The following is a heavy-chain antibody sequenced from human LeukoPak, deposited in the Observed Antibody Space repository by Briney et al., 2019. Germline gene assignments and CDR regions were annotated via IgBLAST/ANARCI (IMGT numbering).Heavy chain of an antibody. CDR2: INPNSGGT. Sequence: GASVKVSCKASGYTFTGYYMHWVRQAPGQGLEWMGWINPNSGGTNYAQKFQGRVTMTRDTSISTAYMELSRLRSDDTAVYYCARSDEYCSDGSCYQKPLDYWGQGTLVTVSS. D-gene: IGHD2-15*01. J-gene: IGHJ4*02. CDR1: GYTFTGYY. CDR3: ARSDEYCSDGSCYQKPLDY. V-gene: IGHV1-2*02.